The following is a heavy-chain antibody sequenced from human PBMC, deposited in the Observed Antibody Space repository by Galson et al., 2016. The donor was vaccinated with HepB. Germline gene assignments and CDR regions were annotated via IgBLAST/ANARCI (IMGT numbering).Heavy chain of an antibody. CDR2: ISYDGSNK. Sequence: CAASGFTFSSYGMHWVRQAPGQGLEWVAVISYDGSNKYYADSVKGRFTISRDNSKNTLYLQMNSLRAEDTAVYYCATPYYDFWSGYNPFDYWGQGTLVTVSS. V-gene: IGHV3-30*03. D-gene: IGHD3-3*01. CDR3: ATPYYDFWSGYNPFDY. CDR1: GFTFSSYG. J-gene: IGHJ4*02.